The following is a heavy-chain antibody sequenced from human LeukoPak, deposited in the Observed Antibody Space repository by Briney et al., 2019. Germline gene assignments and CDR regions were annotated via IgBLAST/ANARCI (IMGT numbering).Heavy chain of an antibody. CDR1: GGSISSHY. CDR3: ARDPYFGAVGRQYYFDY. V-gene: IGHV4-59*11. CDR2: IFYSGST. D-gene: IGHD3-3*01. Sequence: SETLSLTCTVSGGSISSHYWSWIRQPPGKGLEWIGYIFYSGSTNYNPSLKSRVTISVDTSKNQFSLKLSSVTAAATAIYYCARDPYFGAVGRQYYFDYWGQGTLVTVSS. J-gene: IGHJ4*02.